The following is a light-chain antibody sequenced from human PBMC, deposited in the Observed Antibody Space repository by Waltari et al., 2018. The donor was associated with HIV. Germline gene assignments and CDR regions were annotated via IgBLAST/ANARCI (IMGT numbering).Light chain of an antibody. CDR2: QDH. CDR1: NLWAKY. V-gene: IGLV3-1*01. Sequence: SYDLTQPPSVSVSPGQTPSITCSGDNLWAKYVCWYQQKPGQSPIMIIYQDHKRPSGIPERFSGSNSGTTATLTITGTQAVDEADYYCQTWDSDNDVFGPGTKVTVL. CDR3: QTWDSDNDV. J-gene: IGLJ1*01.